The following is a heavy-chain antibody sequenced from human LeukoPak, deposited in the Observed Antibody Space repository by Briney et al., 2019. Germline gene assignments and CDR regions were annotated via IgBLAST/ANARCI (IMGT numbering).Heavy chain of an antibody. V-gene: IGHV1-18*01. CDR3: ARSGHIVVVPAPGAPFDY. Sequence: GASVKVSCKASGYTFNKYGISWVRQAPGQGLEWMGWISAYNGDTNYAQKFQGRVTMTKDTSTSTAYMEVRSLRSDDTAVYYCARSGHIVVVPAPGAPFDYWGQGTLVTVSS. CDR2: ISAYNGDT. CDR1: GYTFNKYG. J-gene: IGHJ4*02. D-gene: IGHD2-2*01.